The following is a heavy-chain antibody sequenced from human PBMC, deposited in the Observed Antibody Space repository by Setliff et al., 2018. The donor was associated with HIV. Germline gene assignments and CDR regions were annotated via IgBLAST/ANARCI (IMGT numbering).Heavy chain of an antibody. J-gene: IGHJ5*02. CDR2: IKSKTDGGTT. Sequence: SLRLSCVASGFSINDYDMNWVRQAPGKGLEWVGRIKSKTDGGTTDYAAPVKGRFTISRDDSKNTVYLQMNSLKTEDTAVYYCTSRSWGQGTLVTVSS. CDR1: GFSINDYD. V-gene: IGHV3-15*01. CDR3: TSRS.